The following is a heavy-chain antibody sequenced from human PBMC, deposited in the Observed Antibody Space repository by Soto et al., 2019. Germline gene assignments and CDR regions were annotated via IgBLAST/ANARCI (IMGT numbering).Heavy chain of an antibody. D-gene: IGHD1-26*01. CDR3: AREGARRYFAY. CDR2: IWYDGSNK. V-gene: IGHV3-33*01. CDR1: GFTFSSYG. Sequence: QVQLVESGGGVVQPGRSLRLSCAASGFTFSSYGMHWVRQAPGKGLEWVAVIWYDGSNKYYADSVKGRFTISRDNSKNTLYLQMNRLRAEDTAVYYCAREGARRYFAYWGQGTLVTVSS. J-gene: IGHJ4*02.